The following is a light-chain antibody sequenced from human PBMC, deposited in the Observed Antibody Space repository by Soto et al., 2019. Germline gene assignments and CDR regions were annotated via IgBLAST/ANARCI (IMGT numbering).Light chain of an antibody. J-gene: IGKJ5*01. CDR3: MQSTQLPPT. CDR1: QSLLHITGETF. V-gene: IGKV2D-29*02. Sequence: VVMTRTPLSLSVAPGQPASISCKSSQSLLHITGETFLFWYLQKPGQSPQLLIYEVSTRVSGVPDRFSGSGSGTDFTLEISRVETDDVGIYYCMQSTQLPPTFGQGTRLEIK. CDR2: EVS.